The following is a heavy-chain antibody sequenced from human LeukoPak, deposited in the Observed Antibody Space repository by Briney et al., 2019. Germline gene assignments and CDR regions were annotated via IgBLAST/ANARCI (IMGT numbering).Heavy chain of an antibody. CDR3: ATDGSSFDY. CDR2: INKDGSEK. Sequence: PGGSLRLSCAASQFISRDYWMSWVRQAPGMGLEWVANINKDGSEKYYVDSVKGRFTISRDNAKNSLFLEMNSLRAEDTAVYYCATDGSSFDYWGQGTLVTVSS. V-gene: IGHV3-7*01. CDR1: QFISRDYW. J-gene: IGHJ4*02. D-gene: IGHD2-15*01.